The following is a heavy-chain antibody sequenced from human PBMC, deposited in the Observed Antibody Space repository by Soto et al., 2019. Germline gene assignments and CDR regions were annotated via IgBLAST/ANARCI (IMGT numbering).Heavy chain of an antibody. V-gene: IGHV3-30-3*01. Sequence: PGGSLRLSCAASGFTFSSYAMHWVRQAPGKGLEWVAVISYDGSNKYYADSVKGRFTISRDNSKNTLYLQMNSLRAEDTAVYYCARKEITMIVATPLLGMDVWGQGTTVTVSS. CDR3: ARKEITMIVATPLLGMDV. CDR1: GFTFSSYA. CDR2: ISYDGSNK. D-gene: IGHD3-22*01. J-gene: IGHJ6*02.